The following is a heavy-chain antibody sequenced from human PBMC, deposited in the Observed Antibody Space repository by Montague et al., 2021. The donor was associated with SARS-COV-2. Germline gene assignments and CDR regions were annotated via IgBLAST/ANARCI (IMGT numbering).Heavy chain of an antibody. J-gene: IGHJ6*02. CDR1: GDSVSIHSAT. Sequence: CAISGDSVSIHSATWNWVRQSPSRGLEWLGSTYYRSKWYNDYAVSVRGRVTINPDTSKNQFSLQLNSVTPEDTAIYYCTSGREGNYNVMDVWGQGTTVTVSS. CDR2: TYYRSKWYN. V-gene: IGHV6-1*01. D-gene: IGHD1-1*01. CDR3: TSGREGNYNVMDV.